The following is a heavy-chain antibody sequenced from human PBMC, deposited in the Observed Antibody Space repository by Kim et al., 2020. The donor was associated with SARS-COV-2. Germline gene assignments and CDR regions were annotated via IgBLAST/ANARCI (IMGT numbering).Heavy chain of an antibody. CDR1: GFTFSSYA. J-gene: IGHJ4*02. CDR3: ARAQGYSSSWYSQIDY. V-gene: IGHV3-30-3*01. CDR2: ISYDGSNK. D-gene: IGHD6-13*01. Sequence: GGSLRLSCAASGFTFSSYAMHWVRQAPGKGLEWVAVISYDGSNKYYADSVKGRFTISRDNSKNMLYLQMNSLRAEDTAVYYCARAQGYSSSWYSQIDYWGQGTLVTVSS.